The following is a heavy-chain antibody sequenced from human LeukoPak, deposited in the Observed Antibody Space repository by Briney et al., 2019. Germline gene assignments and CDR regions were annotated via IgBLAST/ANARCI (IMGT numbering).Heavy chain of an antibody. CDR2: IYHSGST. CDR3: ARGRSGVYFDY. D-gene: IGHD1-26*01. V-gene: IGHV4-4*02. Sequence: SETLSLTCTVSGGSISSSNWWSWVRQPPGKGLEWIGEIYHSGSTNYNPSLKSRVTTSVDKSKNQFSLKLSSVTAADTAVYYCARGRSGVYFDYWGQGTLVTVSS. J-gene: IGHJ4*02. CDR1: GGSISSSNW.